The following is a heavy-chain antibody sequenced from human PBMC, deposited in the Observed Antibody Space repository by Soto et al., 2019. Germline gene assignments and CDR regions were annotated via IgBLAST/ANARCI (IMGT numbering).Heavy chain of an antibody. J-gene: IGHJ6*02. CDR1: GYTLTSYG. D-gene: IGHD5-12*01. Sequence: QVQLVQSGAEVKKPGASVKVSCKASGYTLTSYGISWARQAPGQGLEWMGWISAYNGNTKYAQNLQGRVTMTTATSPRTADMELRSLRSDDTAVYSCAREGGYDYYYGMDVWGQGTTVTVSS. CDR3: AREGGYDYYYGMDV. CDR2: ISAYNGNT. V-gene: IGHV1-18*01.